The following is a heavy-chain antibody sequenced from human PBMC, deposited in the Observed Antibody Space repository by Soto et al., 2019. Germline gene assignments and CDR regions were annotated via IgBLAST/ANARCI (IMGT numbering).Heavy chain of an antibody. Sequence: EVQLVETGGGLIQPGGSLRLSCAASGFTVSSNYMSWVRQAPGKGLEWVSGIYSGGSTYYADSVRGRFTISRDNSKNTLYLQMKSLRAEDTAVYYCASDPPATRHGMDVWGQGTTVTVSS. J-gene: IGHJ6*02. CDR3: ASDPPATRHGMDV. CDR1: GFTVSSNY. V-gene: IGHV3-53*02. CDR2: IYSGGST.